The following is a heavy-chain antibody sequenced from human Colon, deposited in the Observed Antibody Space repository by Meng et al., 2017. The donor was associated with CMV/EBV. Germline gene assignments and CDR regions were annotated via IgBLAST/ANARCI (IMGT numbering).Heavy chain of an antibody. Sequence: GGSLRLSCAASGFTFSSYAMSWVRQAPGKGLEWVSAISGSGGSTYYADSVKGRFTISRDNSKNTLYLQMNSLRAEDTVVYYCAKARNVLRFLEGLLKYYYGMDVWGQGTTVTVSS. CDR2: ISGSGGST. D-gene: IGHD3-3*01. J-gene: IGHJ6*02. CDR1: GFTFSSYA. V-gene: IGHV3-23*01. CDR3: AKARNVLRFLEGLLKYYYGMDV.